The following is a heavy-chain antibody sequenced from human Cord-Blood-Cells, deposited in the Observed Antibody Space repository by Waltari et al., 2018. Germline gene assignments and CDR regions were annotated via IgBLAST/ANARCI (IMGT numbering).Heavy chain of an antibody. D-gene: IGHD2-15*01. CDR1: GGSFSGYY. CDR3: ARGPRLRAFDI. J-gene: IGHJ3*02. Sequence: QVQLQQWGAGLLKPSETLSLTCAVYGGSFSGYYWSWIRQPPGKGLELIGEINHSGSTNYNPSLKSRVTISVDTSKNQFSLKLSSVTAADTAVYYCARGPRLRAFDIWGQGTMVTVSS. V-gene: IGHV4-34*01. CDR2: INHSGST.